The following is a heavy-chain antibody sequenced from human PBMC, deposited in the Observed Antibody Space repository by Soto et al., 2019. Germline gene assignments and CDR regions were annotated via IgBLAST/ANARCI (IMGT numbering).Heavy chain of an antibody. D-gene: IGHD2-21*02. J-gene: IGHJ3*02. CDR3: GRTYEGVVVTAFAAFDI. CDR1: GGYLSSSSYY. V-gene: IGHV4-39*01. CDR2: IYYSGST. Sequence: SVTMSLTCTVSGGYLSSSSYYWGWIRQPPGKGLEWIGSIYYSGSTYYNPSLKSRVTISVDTSKNQFSLKLSSVTAADTAVYYCGRTYEGVVVTAFAAFDIWGQGTMVTVSS.